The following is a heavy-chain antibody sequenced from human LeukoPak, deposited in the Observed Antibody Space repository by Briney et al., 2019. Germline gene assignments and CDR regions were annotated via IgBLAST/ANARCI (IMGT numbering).Heavy chain of an antibody. CDR3: ARILCSSWHPPDAFDI. J-gene: IGHJ3*02. CDR2: IDWDDDK. Sequence: SGPALVKPTQTLTLTCTFSGFSLHTSAMCVSWIRQPPGKALEWLALIDWDDDKYYSTSLKTRLTISKDTSKNQVVLTMTNMDPVDTGTYYCARILCSSWHPPDAFDIWGQGTTVTVSS. V-gene: IGHV2-70*01. D-gene: IGHD6-13*01. CDR1: GFSLHTSAMC.